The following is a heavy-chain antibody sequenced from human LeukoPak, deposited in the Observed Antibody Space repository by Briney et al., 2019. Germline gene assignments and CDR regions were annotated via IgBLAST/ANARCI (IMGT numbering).Heavy chain of an antibody. CDR2: INPNSGGT. J-gene: IGHJ4*02. CDR3: ARVGKWELLRGYYFDY. Sequence: ASVKVSCKASGYTFTGYYMRWVRQAPGQGLEWMGWINPNSGGTNYAQKFQGRVTMTRDTSISTAYMELSRLRSDDTAVYYCARVGKWELLRGYYFDYWGQGTLVTVSS. CDR1: GYTFTGYY. D-gene: IGHD1-26*01. V-gene: IGHV1-2*02.